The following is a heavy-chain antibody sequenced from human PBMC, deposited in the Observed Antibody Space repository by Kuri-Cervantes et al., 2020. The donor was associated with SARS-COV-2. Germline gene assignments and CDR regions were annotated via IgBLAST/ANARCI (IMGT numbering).Heavy chain of an antibody. CDR1: GDSISSTY. CDR2: VHYSGTT. D-gene: IGHD3-3*01. J-gene: IGHJ4*02. CDR3: ARRHYDFWSGSMLDY. V-gene: IGHV4-59*08. Sequence: SETLSLTCDVSGDSISSTYWSWIRQPPGRGLEWIGFVHYSGTTSYGPSLKSRVTISVDTSKNQFSLKLSSVTATDTAVYYCARRHYDFWSGSMLDYWGQGTLVTVSS.